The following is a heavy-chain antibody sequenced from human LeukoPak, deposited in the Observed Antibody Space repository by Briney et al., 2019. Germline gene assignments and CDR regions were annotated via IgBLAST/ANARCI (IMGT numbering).Heavy chain of an antibody. J-gene: IGHJ3*02. CDR3: TRSYGDYTVDAFDI. Sequence: GGSLRLSXAASGFTFRGSAMHWVRQASGKGLEWVGRIRSKANSYATAYAASVKGRFTISRDDSKNTAYLQMNSLKTEDTAVYYCTRSYGDYTVDAFDIWGQGTMVTVSS. CDR1: GFTFRGSA. V-gene: IGHV3-73*01. CDR2: IRSKANSYAT. D-gene: IGHD4-17*01.